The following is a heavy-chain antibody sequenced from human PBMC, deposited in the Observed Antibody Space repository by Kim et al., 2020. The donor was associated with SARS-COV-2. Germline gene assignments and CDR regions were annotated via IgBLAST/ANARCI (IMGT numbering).Heavy chain of an antibody. J-gene: IGHJ4*02. Sequence: SYTNYSPSFQGHVTIPADKSISTAYLQWSSLKASDTAMYYCARLGWLQGYWGQGTLVTVSS. CDR2: SYT. CDR3: ARLGWLQGY. V-gene: IGHV5-10-1*01. D-gene: IGHD6-19*01.